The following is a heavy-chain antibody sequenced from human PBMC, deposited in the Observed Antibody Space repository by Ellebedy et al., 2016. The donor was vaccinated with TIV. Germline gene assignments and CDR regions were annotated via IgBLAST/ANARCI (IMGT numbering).Heavy chain of an antibody. CDR2: VSGSGSRT. CDR1: GFTFNNYA. D-gene: IGHD3-10*01. V-gene: IGHV3-23*01. CDR3: ARGGGKASGSQGY. Sequence: GGSLRLSXAASGFTFNNYAMNWVRQAPGKGLEWVSGVSGSGSRTFYADSVKGRFTVSRDNSKNTLYLQMNSLRADDTAVYYCARGGGKASGSQGYWGQGTLVTVSS. J-gene: IGHJ4*02.